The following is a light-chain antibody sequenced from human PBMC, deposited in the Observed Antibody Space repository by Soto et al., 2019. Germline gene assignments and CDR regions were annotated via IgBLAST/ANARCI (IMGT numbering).Light chain of an antibody. CDR2: DVS. Sequence: QSVLTQPASVSGSPGQSITISCSGTSSDVGGYNSVSWYQQHPGKAPKLMIYDVSNRPSGVSNRFSGSKSGNTASLTISGLQAEDEADYYCSSYTSSSTHVVFGGGTKLTVL. CDR3: SSYTSSSTHVV. J-gene: IGLJ2*01. V-gene: IGLV2-14*01. CDR1: SSDVGGYNS.